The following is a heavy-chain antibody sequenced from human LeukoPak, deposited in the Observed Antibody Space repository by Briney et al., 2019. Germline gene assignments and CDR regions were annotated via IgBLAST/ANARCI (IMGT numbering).Heavy chain of an antibody. CDR2: IKQDGSEE. CDR1: GFTISSYW. V-gene: IGHV3-7*03. CDR3: ARRYFDY. J-gene: IGHJ4*02. Sequence: PGGSLRLSCVASGFTISSYWMHWVRQAPGKGLEWVANIKQDGSEEYYVDSVKGRFTISRDNAKNSLYLQMNSLRAGDTAVYYCARRYFDYWGQGILVTVSS.